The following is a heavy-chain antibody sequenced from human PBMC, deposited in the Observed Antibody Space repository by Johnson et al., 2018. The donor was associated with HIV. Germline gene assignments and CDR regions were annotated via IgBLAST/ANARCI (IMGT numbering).Heavy chain of an antibody. CDR1: GFTFSNYW. Sequence: QMQLVESGGGLVQPGGSLRLSCAASGFTFSNYWMNWVRQAPGKGLEWVAVISYDGSIKYFADSVKGRFTISRDNSKNTLHLQMNSLRAEDTAVYYCARAWGSRDILTALRGAFDIWGQGTMVTVSS. CDR2: ISYDGSIK. CDR3: ARAWGSRDILTALRGAFDI. D-gene: IGHD3-9*01. V-gene: IGHV3-30*14. J-gene: IGHJ3*02.